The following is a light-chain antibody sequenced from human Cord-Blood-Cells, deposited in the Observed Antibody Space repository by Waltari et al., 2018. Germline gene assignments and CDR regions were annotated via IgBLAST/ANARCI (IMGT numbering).Light chain of an antibody. Sequence: QSALTQPRSVSGSPGQSVTISCTGTSSDVGGYHYVSWSQQHPGKAPKLLIYDVSKPPSGLPDRFSGSKSGNTASPTISGLQAEDAAYYYCCSYAGSYAFEVFGGGTRLTVL. CDR1: SSDVGGYHY. CDR2: DVS. J-gene: IGLJ3*02. CDR3: CSYAGSYAFEV. V-gene: IGLV2-11*01.